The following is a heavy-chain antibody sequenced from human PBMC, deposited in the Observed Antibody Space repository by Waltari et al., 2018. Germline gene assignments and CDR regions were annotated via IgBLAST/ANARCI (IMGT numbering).Heavy chain of an antibody. CDR2: IYSSGST. D-gene: IGHD5-12*01. J-gene: IGHJ4*02. CDR1: DGSINHYF. V-gene: IGHV4-4*07. Sequence: QVQVQESGPGLVKPSGTLSLTCTVSDGSINHYFWTWIRQPAGKGLEWIGRIYSSGSTNCNPSLRSRVTMSIDTSKNQFSLKLASVTAADTAVYFCAREVRRDGYNYVDYWAQGTLVIVSS. CDR3: AREVRRDGYNYVDY.